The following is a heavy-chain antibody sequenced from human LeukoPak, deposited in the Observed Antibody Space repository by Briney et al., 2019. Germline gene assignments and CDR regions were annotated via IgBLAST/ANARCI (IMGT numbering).Heavy chain of an antibody. V-gene: IGHV3-53*04. CDR2: LYSVGGT. D-gene: IGHD4/OR15-4a*01. Sequence: PGGSLRLSCAASGFNVSSNYMSWVRQAPGKGLEWVSVLYSVGGTYYADSVQGRFTISRHNSRNTLYLQLNSLRPEDTAVYYCARGAYGGPVDCWGQGTLVTVSS. CDR3: ARGAYGGPVDC. J-gene: IGHJ4*02. CDR1: GFNVSSNY.